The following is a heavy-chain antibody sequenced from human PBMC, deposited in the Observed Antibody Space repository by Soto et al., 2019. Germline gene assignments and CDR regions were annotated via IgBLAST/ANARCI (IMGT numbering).Heavy chain of an antibody. J-gene: IGHJ4*02. Sequence: PGGCMRLSCAASGFTFCSYSMNWVRQAPGKGLEWVSYISSSSSTIYYADSVKGRFTISRDNAKNSLYLQMNSLRDEDTAVYYCARDKIVGYYGSGSYYNYFDYWGQGTLVTVSS. CDR2: ISSSSSTI. D-gene: IGHD3-10*01. CDR3: ARDKIVGYYGSGSYYNYFDY. V-gene: IGHV3-48*02. CDR1: GFTFCSYS.